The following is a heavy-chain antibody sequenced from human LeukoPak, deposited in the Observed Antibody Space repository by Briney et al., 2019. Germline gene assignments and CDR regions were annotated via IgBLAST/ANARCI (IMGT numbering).Heavy chain of an antibody. CDR2: IYYSGST. CDR3: ARDQRITIFGVVTDYYYGMDV. CDR1: GFSISSYY. Sequence: SETLSLTCTVSGFSISSYYWSWIRQPPGKGLEWIGYIYYSGSTNYNPSLKSRVTISVDASKNQFSLKLSSVTAADTAVYYCARDQRITIFGVVTDYYYGMDVWGQGTTVTVSS. D-gene: IGHD3-3*01. V-gene: IGHV4-59*01. J-gene: IGHJ6*02.